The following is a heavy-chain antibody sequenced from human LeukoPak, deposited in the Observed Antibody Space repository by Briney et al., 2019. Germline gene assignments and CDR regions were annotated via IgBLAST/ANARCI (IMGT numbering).Heavy chain of an antibody. V-gene: IGHV1-8*01. Sequence: ASVKVSCKASGYTFTSYDINWVRQATGQGLEWMGWMNPNSGNTGYAQKFQGRVTMTTDTSTSTAYMELRSLRSDDTAVYYCARDRVVVVAATYNCDYWGQGTLVTVSS. CDR2: MNPNSGNT. D-gene: IGHD2-15*01. J-gene: IGHJ4*02. CDR1: GYTFTSYD. CDR3: ARDRVVVVAATYNCDY.